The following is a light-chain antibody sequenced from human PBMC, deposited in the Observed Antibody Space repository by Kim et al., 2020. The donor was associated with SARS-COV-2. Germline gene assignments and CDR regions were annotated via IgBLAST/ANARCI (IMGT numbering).Light chain of an antibody. CDR2: GAS. V-gene: IGKV3D-7*01. CDR1: QSVSSSY. J-gene: IGKJ2*01. Sequence: PGERVTLSCRASQSVSSSYLTWYQQNPGQAPRLLIYGASTRATSIPARFSGSWSGTDFTLTISSLQPEDFAVYYCQQDYNFTFGQGTKLEI. CDR3: QQDYNFT.